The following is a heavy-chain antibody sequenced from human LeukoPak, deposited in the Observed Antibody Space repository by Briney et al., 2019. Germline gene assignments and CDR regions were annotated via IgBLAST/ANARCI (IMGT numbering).Heavy chain of an antibody. CDR3: ARLSGILPAAILGYYYYMDV. J-gene: IGHJ6*03. CDR1: GYTFTSYG. D-gene: IGHD2-2*01. V-gene: IGHV1-18*01. Sequence: ASVKVSCKASGYTFTSYGISWVRQAPGQGLEWMGWISAYNGNTNYAQKLQGRVTMTTDTSTSTAYMELRSLRSDDTAVYYCARLSGILPAAILGYYYYMDVWGKGTTVTVSS. CDR2: ISAYNGNT.